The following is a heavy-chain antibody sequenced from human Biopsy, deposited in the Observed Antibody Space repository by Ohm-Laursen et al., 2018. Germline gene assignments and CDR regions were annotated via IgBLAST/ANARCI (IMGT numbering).Heavy chain of an antibody. CDR1: GGSISGSS. Sequence: TLSLTCTVSGGSISGSSWSWIRQAPGKGLEWIGYISYSRDTNYNPSLKSRITISVDTSKNQFSLKLTSVTAADTAVYYCAKHGSGWTGDDAFHIWGQGTMVTVSS. V-gene: IGHV4-59*08. CDR2: ISYSRDT. CDR3: AKHGSGWTGDDAFHI. D-gene: IGHD6-19*01. J-gene: IGHJ3*02.